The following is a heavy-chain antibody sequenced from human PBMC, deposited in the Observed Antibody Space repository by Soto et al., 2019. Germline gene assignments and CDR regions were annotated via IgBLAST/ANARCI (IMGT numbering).Heavy chain of an antibody. D-gene: IGHD2-2*01. J-gene: IGHJ3*02. CDR3: ARGTIVVVPAAGVHGAFDI. CDR1: GYTFTSYD. V-gene: IGHV1-8*01. Sequence: ASVKVSCKASGYTFTSYDINWVRQATGQGLEWMGWMNPNSGNTGYAQKFQGRVTMTRNTSISTAYMELSSLRSEDTAVYYCARGTIVVVPAAGVHGAFDIWGQGTMVTVS. CDR2: MNPNSGNT.